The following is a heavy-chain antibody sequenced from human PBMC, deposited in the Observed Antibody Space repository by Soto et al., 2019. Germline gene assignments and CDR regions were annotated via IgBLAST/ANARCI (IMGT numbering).Heavy chain of an antibody. CDR3: ARDGRGSYYDFWSGYYGAFDI. D-gene: IGHD3-3*01. J-gene: IGHJ3*02. Sequence: PGGSLRLSCAASGFTFSSYSMNWVRQAPGKGLEWVSYISSSSSTIYYADSVKGRFTISRDNAKNSLYLQMNSLRAEDTAVYYCARDGRGSYYDFWSGYYGAFDIWGQGTMVT. V-gene: IGHV3-48*01. CDR1: GFTFSSYS. CDR2: ISSSSSTI.